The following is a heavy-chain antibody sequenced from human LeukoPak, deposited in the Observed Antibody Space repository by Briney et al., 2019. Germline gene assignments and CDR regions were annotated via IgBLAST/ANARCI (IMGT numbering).Heavy chain of an antibody. CDR1: GGTFGSYA. Sequence: SVKVSCKASGGTFGSYAISWVRQAPGQGLEWMGGIIPIFGTANYAQKFQGRVTITADESTSTAYMELSSLRSEDTAVYYCARDSWAVGTTGTFWAGYFDYWGQGTLVTVSS. D-gene: IGHD1-1*01. CDR3: ARDSWAVGTTGTFWAGYFDY. CDR2: IIPIFGTA. V-gene: IGHV1-69*13. J-gene: IGHJ4*02.